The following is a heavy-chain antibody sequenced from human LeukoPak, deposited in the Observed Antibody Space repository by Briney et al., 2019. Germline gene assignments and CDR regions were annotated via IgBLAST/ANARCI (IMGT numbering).Heavy chain of an antibody. CDR3: ARDFNGYDSNWFDP. D-gene: IGHD5-12*01. J-gene: IGHJ5*02. Sequence: GGSLRLSCAASGFTFSSYSMNWVRQAPGKGLEWVSSISSSSSYIYYADSVKGRFTISRDNAKNSLYLQMNSLRAEDTAVYYCARDFNGYDSNWFDPWGQGTLVTVSS. V-gene: IGHV3-21*01. CDR1: GFTFSSYS. CDR2: ISSSSSYI.